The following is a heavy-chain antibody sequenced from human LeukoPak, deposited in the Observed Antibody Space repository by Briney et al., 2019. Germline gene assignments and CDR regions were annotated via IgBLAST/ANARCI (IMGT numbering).Heavy chain of an antibody. CDR3: ARVLSVPYLLDS. Sequence: SETLSLTCAISGHSTTRGNYWAWFRQSPGKGLERIATFFQSDKSFYNASLESRVTMSLDTSKSQFSLNLTSVTAADTAVYYCARVLSVPYLLDSWGRGTQVTVSS. CDR1: GHSTTRGNY. CDR2: FFQSDKS. J-gene: IGHJ4*02. V-gene: IGHV4-38-2*01. D-gene: IGHD3-10*02.